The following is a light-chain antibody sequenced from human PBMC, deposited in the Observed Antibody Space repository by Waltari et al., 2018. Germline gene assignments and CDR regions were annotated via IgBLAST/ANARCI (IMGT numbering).Light chain of an antibody. Sequence: EVVLTQSPGTLSLSPGETATLSCRASQSIGRYLVWYQQKSGQAPRLLIYGASTRATVIPDRFSGSGSGTDFSLTIIRLEAEDFAVYYCQNHERLPATFGQGTKVEMK. CDR1: QSIGRY. CDR3: QNHERLPAT. J-gene: IGKJ1*01. V-gene: IGKV3-20*01. CDR2: GAS.